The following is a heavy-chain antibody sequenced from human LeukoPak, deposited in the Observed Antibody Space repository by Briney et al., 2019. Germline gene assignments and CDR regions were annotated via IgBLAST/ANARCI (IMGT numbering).Heavy chain of an antibody. V-gene: IGHV1-46*01. CDR1: EYTFTSYY. CDR2: INPSGCST. J-gene: IGHJ4*02. CDR3: ARRYCSGGSCYYLDY. Sequence: GAPVRVSCTASEYTFTSYYMHWVRQAPRHGLEWMGIINPSGCSTSYAQKFQCRVNMNRDTCTSTVYMELSSLRPEDTAVYYCARRYCSGGSCYYLDYWGQGTLVTVPS. D-gene: IGHD2-15*01.